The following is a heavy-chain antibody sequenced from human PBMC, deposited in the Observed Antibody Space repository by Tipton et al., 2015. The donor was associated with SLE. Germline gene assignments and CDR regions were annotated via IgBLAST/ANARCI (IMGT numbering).Heavy chain of an antibody. V-gene: IGHV4-34*01. D-gene: IGHD6-19*01. CDR2: IYYSGST. CDR1: GGSFSGYY. J-gene: IGHJ4*02. CDR3: ARGNHRWLPFPFDY. Sequence: LRLSCAVYGGSFSGYYWSWIRQPPGKGLEWIGSIYYSGSTYYNPSLKSRVTISVDTSKNQFSLKLSSVTAADTAVYYCARGNHRWLPFPFDYWGQGTLVTVSS.